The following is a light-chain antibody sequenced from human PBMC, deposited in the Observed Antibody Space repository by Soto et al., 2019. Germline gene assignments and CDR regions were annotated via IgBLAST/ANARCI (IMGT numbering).Light chain of an antibody. V-gene: IGLV2-14*01. Sequence: QSALTQPASVSGSPGQSITISCTGTSSDVGGYNYVSWYQQHPGKAPKVMIYDVSNRPSGVSNRFSGSKSDNMASLTISGLQAEDEADYYCSSYTISTTQVFGGGTKLTVL. J-gene: IGLJ2*01. CDR2: DVS. CDR1: SSDVGGYNY. CDR3: SSYTISTTQV.